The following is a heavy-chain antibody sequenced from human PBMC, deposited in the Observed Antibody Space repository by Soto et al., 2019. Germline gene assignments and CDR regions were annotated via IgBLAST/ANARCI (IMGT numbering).Heavy chain of an antibody. CDR1: GYTFTNYA. J-gene: IGHJ5*01. CDR2: INTYKGDT. D-gene: IGHD2-2*01. CDR3: ARDAACWSSRYLNWFDS. Sequence: APVKVSCKASGYTFTNYAITWLRQAPGQGLEWMGWINTYKGDTNYAHKFQGRVTMTTDTSTSTVYMELRSLISDDTAIYHCARDAACWSSRYLNWFDSWGQGTLVAVSS. V-gene: IGHV1-18*04.